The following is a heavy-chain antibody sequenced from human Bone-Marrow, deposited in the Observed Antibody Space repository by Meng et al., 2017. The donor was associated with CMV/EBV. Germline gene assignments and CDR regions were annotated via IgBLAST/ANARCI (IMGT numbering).Heavy chain of an antibody. CDR3: ARTPEVGATGAFDI. D-gene: IGHD1-26*01. Sequence: SETLALTCTVSGGSISSSSYYWGWIRQTPGKGLEWIGNIYYGISPYYNPSLKSRVTMSIDRSKNQVSLKMSSLTAADTAVYYCARTPEVGATGAFDIWGQGTTVTVSS. J-gene: IGHJ3*02. V-gene: IGHV4-39*07. CDR2: IYYGISP. CDR1: GGSISSSSYY.